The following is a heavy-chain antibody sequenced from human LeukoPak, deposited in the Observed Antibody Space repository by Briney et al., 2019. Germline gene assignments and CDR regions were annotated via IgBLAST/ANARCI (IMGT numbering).Heavy chain of an antibody. CDR1: GFTFSNYA. V-gene: IGHV3-23*01. D-gene: IGHD3-22*01. CDR3: AKRKGIYDSSGPSNGYFDY. Sequence: GGSLRLSCAASGFTFSNYAMHWVRQAPGKGLEWVSVISGSGGNTYYADSVKGRFTISRDNSKNTLYLQMNSLRAEDTAEYYCAKRKGIYDSSGPSNGYFDYWGQGTLVTVSS. CDR2: ISGSGGNT. J-gene: IGHJ4*02.